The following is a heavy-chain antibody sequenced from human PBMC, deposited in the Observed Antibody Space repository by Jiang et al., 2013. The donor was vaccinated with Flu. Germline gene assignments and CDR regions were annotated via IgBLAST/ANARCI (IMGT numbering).Heavy chain of an antibody. CDR3: TKGDLQVFDL. Sequence: VQLVESGGDLVKPGGSLRLSCAASGFTFSNTWMSWVRQAPGKGLEWVGRIKSKTDGGTTDYTAPVKGRFTISRNDSKNTLYLQMNSLKTDDTAVYYCTKGDLQVFDLWGRGALVTVSS. CDR1: GFTFSNTW. D-gene: IGHD4-11*01. J-gene: IGHJ2*01. CDR2: IKSKTDGGTT. V-gene: IGHV3-15*01.